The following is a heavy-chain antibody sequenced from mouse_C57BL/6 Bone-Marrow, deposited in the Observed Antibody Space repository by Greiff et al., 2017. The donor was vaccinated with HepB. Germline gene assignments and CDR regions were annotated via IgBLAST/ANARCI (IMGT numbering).Heavy chain of an antibody. D-gene: IGHD2-4*01. CDR2: IDPSDSYT. CDR3: ARDDYEDYFDY. J-gene: IGHJ2*01. CDR1: GYTFTSYW. Sequence: QVQLQQPGAELVMPGASVKLSCKASGYTFTSYWMHWVKQRPGQGLEWIGEIDPSDSYTNYNQKFKGKSTLTVDKSSSTASMQLSSLTSEDSAVYYCARDDYEDYFDYWGQGTTLTGSS. V-gene: IGHV1-69*01.